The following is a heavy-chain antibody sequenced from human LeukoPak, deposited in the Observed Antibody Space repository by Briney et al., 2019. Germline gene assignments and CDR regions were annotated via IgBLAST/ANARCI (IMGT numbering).Heavy chain of an antibody. V-gene: IGHV3-23*01. D-gene: IGHD6-19*01. J-gene: IGHJ4*02. CDR1: GFTFSSYA. CDR2: ISGSGVST. CDR3: AREYSSGWYGV. Sequence: GGSLRLSCAASGFTFSSYAMSWVRQAPGKGLEWVSAISGSGVSTYYADSVKGRFTISRDNAKNSLYLQMNSLRAEDTAVYYCAREYSSGWYGVWGQGTLVTVSS.